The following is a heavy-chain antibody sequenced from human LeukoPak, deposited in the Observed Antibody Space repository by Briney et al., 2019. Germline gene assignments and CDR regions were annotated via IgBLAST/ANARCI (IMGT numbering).Heavy chain of an antibody. J-gene: IGHJ5*02. CDR1: GGSISSSNW. V-gene: IGHV4-4*02. CDR3: ARVVRTEQWPRDCNWFDP. CDR2: IYHSGST. D-gene: IGHD6-19*01. Sequence: PSGTLSLTCAVSGGSISSSNWWSWVRQPPGKGLEWIGEIYHSGSTNYNPSLKSRVTISVDKSKNQFSLKLSSVTAADTAVYYCARVVRTEQWPRDCNWFDPWGQGTLVTVSS.